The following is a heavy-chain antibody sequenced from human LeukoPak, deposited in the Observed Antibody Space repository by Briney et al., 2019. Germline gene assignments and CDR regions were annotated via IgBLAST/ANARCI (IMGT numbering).Heavy chain of an antibody. V-gene: IGHV3-30-3*01. CDR1: GFTFSSYA. Sequence: GGSLRLSCAASGFTFSSYAMHWVRQAPGKGLEWVAVISYDGSNKYYADSVKGRFTISRDNAKNSLYLQMNSLRAEDTAVYYCARPLRQGVATAFDYWGQGTLVTVSS. J-gene: IGHJ4*02. CDR2: ISYDGSNK. CDR3: ARPLRQGVATAFDY. D-gene: IGHD5-12*01.